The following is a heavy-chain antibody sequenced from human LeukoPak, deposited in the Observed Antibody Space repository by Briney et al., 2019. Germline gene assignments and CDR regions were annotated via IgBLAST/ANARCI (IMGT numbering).Heavy chain of an antibody. CDR3: AREGGGSGSYYPASDYYYGMDV. CDR2: ISSSSSYI. V-gene: IGHV3-21*01. Sequence: GGSLRLSCAASGFTFSSYSMNWVRQAPGKGLEWVSSISSSSSYIYYADSVKGRFTISRDNAKNSLYLQMNSLRAEDTAVYYCAREGGGSGSYYPASDYYYGMDVWGQGTTVTVSS. J-gene: IGHJ6*02. D-gene: IGHD3-10*01. CDR1: GFTFSSYS.